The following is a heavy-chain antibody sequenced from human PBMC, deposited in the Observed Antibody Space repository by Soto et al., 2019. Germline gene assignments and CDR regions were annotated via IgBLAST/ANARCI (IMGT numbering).Heavy chain of an antibody. CDR2: IYYSGST. CDR1: GGSISSGGYY. V-gene: IGHV4-31*03. J-gene: IGHJ4*02. CDR3: ARGIAAADPYYFDY. Sequence: QVQLQESGPGLVKPSQTLSLTCTVSGGSISSGGYYWSWIRQHPGKGLEWIGYIYYSGSTYYNPSLKSRVTISVDTSKNQFSLKLSSVTAAETAVYYCARGIAAADPYYFDYWGQGTLVTVSS. D-gene: IGHD6-13*01.